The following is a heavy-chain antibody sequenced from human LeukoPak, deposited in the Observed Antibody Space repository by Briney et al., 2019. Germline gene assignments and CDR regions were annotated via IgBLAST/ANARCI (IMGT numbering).Heavy chain of an antibody. CDR1: GGSISSYY. J-gene: IGHJ4*02. CDR2: IYYSGST. CDR3: ARHQMRYSYGTLFDY. Sequence: TPSETLSLTCTVSGGSISSYYWSWIRQPPGKGLEWIGFIYYSGSTYYNPSLKSRVTISVDTSKNQFSLRLSSVTATDTAEYFCARHQMRYSYGTLFDYWGQGTLVTVSS. V-gene: IGHV4-59*08. D-gene: IGHD5-18*01.